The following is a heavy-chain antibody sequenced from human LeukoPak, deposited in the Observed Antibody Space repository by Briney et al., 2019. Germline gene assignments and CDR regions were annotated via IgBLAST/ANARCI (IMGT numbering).Heavy chain of an antibody. J-gene: IGHJ6*03. D-gene: IGHD2-2*01. Sequence: GASVKVSCKASGGTFSSYAISWVRQAPGQGLEWMGGIIPILGTANYAQKFQGRVTITADESTSTAYMELSRLRSDDTAVYYCARKSLGYCSSTSCYGSMDVWGKGTTVTVSS. CDR3: ARKSLGYCSSTSCYGSMDV. CDR1: GGTFSSYA. CDR2: IIPILGTA. V-gene: IGHV1-69*01.